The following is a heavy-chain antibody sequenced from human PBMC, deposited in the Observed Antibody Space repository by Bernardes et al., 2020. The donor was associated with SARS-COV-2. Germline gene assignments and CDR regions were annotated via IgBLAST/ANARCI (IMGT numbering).Heavy chain of an antibody. CDR1: GFTFSSYG. Sequence: GGSLRLSCAASGFTFSSYGMHWVRQAPGKGLEWVAVIWYDGSNKYYADSVKGRFTISRDNSKNTLYLQMNSLRAEDTAVYYCARDLLYIVGSGWYQSLDYWGQGTLVTVSS. V-gene: IGHV3-33*01. CDR3: ARDLLYIVGSGWYQSLDY. J-gene: IGHJ4*02. D-gene: IGHD6-19*01. CDR2: IWYDGSNK.